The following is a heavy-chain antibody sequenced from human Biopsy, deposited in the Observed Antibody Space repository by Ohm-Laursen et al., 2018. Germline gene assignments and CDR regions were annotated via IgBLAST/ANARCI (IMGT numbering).Heavy chain of an antibody. CDR1: GFTFSRSV. J-gene: IGHJ4*02. Sequence: SLRPSCTASGFTFSRSVMHWVRQAPGKGLMWVSRIHGDERSATYAEPVKGRFTISRDNAKNTLHLQMNSLRAKDTAVYYCTGDSGGLGDYWGQGTLVTVSS. CDR2: IHGDERSA. D-gene: IGHD2-8*02. V-gene: IGHV3-74*03. CDR3: TGDSGGLGDY.